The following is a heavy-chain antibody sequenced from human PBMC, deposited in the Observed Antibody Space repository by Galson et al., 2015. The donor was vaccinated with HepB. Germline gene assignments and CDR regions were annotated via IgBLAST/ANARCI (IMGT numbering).Heavy chain of an antibody. Sequence: SLRLSCAASGFTFSSYGMHWVRQAPGKGLEWVAVISYDGSNKYYADSVKGRFTISRDNSKNTLYLQMNSLRAEDTAVYYCANGYCSSTSCYLVRYWGQGTLVTVSS. CDR3: ANGYCSSTSCYLVRY. J-gene: IGHJ4*02. CDR2: ISYDGSNK. V-gene: IGHV3-30*18. D-gene: IGHD2-2*01. CDR1: GFTFSSYG.